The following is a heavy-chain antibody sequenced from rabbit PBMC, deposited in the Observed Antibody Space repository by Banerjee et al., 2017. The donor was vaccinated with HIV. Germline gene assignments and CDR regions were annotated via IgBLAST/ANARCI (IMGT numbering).Heavy chain of an antibody. Sequence: QEQLEESGGDLVKPEGSLTLTCTASGFSFSSSYWICWVRQAPGKGLEWIACIYGGSSGTTYYANWAKGRFTISKNSSTTVTLQMTSLTAADTATYFCARDLAGVIGWNFNLWGPGTLVTVS. CDR3: ARDLAGVIGWNFNL. D-gene: IGHD4-1*01. CDR1: GFSFSSSYW. CDR2: IYGGSSGTT. V-gene: IGHV1S45*01. J-gene: IGHJ4*01.